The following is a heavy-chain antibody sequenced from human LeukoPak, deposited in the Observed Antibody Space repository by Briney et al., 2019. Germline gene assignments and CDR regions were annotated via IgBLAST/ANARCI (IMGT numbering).Heavy chain of an antibody. J-gene: IGHJ4*02. D-gene: IGHD2-2*02. CDR2: ISSRSSYI. CDR1: GFTFSSYS. V-gene: IGHV3-21*01. CDR3: ATDCSSTSCYTGDY. Sequence: GGSLRLSCAASGFTFSSYSMNWVRQAPGKGLEWVSSISSRSSYIYYADSVKGRFTISGDNAKNSLYLQMNSLRAEDTAVYYCATDCSSTSCYTGDYWGQGTLVTVSS.